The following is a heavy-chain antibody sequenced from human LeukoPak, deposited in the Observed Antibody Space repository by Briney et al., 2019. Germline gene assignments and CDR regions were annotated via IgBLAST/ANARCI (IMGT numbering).Heavy chain of an antibody. V-gene: IGHV1-69*13. D-gene: IGHD4-17*01. CDR2: IIPIFGTA. CDR3: ARVKLTTVKRYNYYYYMDV. Sequence: SVKVSCKASGGTFSSYAISWVRQAPGQGLEWMGGIIPIFGTANYAQKFQGRVTITADESTSTAYMELSSLRSEDTAVYYCARVKLTTVKRYNYYYYMDVWGKGTTVTVSS. CDR1: GGTFSSYA. J-gene: IGHJ6*03.